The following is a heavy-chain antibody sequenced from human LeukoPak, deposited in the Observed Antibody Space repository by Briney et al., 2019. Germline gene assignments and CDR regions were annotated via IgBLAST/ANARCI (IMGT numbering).Heavy chain of an antibody. V-gene: IGHV1-18*01. CDR3: ARCLDSSFWYWFDP. CDR1: GYTFTSYG. J-gene: IGHJ5*02. CDR2: IYAYNGNT. D-gene: IGHD3-22*01. Sequence: ASVNVSCKASGYTFTSYGISWVRQAPGQGLEWMGGIYAYNGNTNNAQKLQGRATMTTDTSTSTAYMGLRSLRSDETAVYYCARCLDSSFWYWFDPWGQGTLVTVSS.